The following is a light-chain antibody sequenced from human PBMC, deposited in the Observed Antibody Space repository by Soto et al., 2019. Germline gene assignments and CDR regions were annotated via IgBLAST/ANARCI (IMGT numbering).Light chain of an antibody. Sequence: AIRMTQSPSSLSASTGDRVTITCRASQGISSYLAWYQQKQGKAPNLLIYAASTLQSGGPSRFSGSESGTDFTLTISCLQSEDFATYYCHQYYSYPYTFGQGTKLQIK. CDR1: QGISSY. CDR2: AAS. CDR3: HQYYSYPYT. J-gene: IGKJ2*01. V-gene: IGKV1-8*01.